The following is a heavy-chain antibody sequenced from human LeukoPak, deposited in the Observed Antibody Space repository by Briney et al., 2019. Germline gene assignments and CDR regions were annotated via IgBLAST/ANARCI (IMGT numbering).Heavy chain of an antibody. V-gene: IGHV1-18*01. CDR2: ISAYSGNT. CDR3: ARDPTVTSPFDY. Sequence: ASVKVSCKASGYTFTSYGISWVRQAPGQGLEWMGWISAYSGNTNYAQKLQGRVTMTTDTSTSTAYMELRSLRSDDTAVYYCARDPTVTSPFDYWGQGTLVTVSS. CDR1: GYTFTSYG. D-gene: IGHD4-11*01. J-gene: IGHJ4*02.